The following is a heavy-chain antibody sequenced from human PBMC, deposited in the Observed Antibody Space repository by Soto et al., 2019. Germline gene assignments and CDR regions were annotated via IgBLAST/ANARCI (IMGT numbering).Heavy chain of an antibody. CDR2: ISGSGGST. Sequence: GGSLRLSCAASGFTFSSYAMSWVRQAPGKGLEWVSAISGSGGSTYYADSVKGRFTISRDNSKNTLYLQMNSLRAEDTAVYYCAKDLSDPCSGGSCYYRFYYYYYMDFWGKGITVTVSS. CDR3: AKDLSDPCSGGSCYYRFYYYYYMDF. V-gene: IGHV3-23*01. J-gene: IGHJ6*03. CDR1: GFTFSSYA. D-gene: IGHD2-15*01.